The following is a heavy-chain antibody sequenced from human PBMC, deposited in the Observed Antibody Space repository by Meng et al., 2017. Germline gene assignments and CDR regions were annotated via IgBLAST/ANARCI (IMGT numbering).Heavy chain of an antibody. CDR3: ARDLVAGTGVSAFDI. D-gene: IGHD6-19*01. V-gene: IGHV4-39*07. Sequence: SETLTLTCTVSGGSISSSSYYWGWIRQPPGKGLEWIGSIYYSGSTYYNPSLKSRVTISVDTSKNQFSLKLSSVTAADTAVYYCARDLVAGTGVSAFDIWGQGTMVIVSS. CDR1: GGSISSSSYY. CDR2: IYYSGST. J-gene: IGHJ3*02.